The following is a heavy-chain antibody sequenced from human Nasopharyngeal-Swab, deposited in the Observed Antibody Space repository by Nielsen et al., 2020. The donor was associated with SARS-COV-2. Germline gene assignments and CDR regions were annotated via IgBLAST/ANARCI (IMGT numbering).Heavy chain of an antibody. Sequence: SVKVSCKASGGTFSSYAISWVRQAPGQGLEWMGGIIPTFGTANYAQKFQGRVTITADKSTSTAYMELSSLRSDDTAVYYCARDLAYIVATGGFDYWGQGTLVTVSS. CDR1: GGTFSSYA. J-gene: IGHJ4*02. CDR3: ARDLAYIVATGGFDY. CDR2: IIPTFGTA. D-gene: IGHD5-12*01. V-gene: IGHV1-69*06.